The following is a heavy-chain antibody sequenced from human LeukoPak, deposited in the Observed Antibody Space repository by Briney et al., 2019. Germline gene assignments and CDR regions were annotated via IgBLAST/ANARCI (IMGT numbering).Heavy chain of an antibody. J-gene: IGHJ4*02. CDR3: VRDPHALDY. CDR2: IRSGGSPI. Sequence: QSGGSLRLSCAASGFSFSSYSMNWVRQAPGKGLEWISYIRSGGSPIYYADSVKGRFTISRDNVKNSLYLQMNSLRVEDTAVYYCVRDPHALDYWGQGTLVTVSS. CDR1: GFSFSSYS. V-gene: IGHV3-48*01.